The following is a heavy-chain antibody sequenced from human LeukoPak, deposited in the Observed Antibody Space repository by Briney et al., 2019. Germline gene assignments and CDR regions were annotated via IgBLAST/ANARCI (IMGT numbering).Heavy chain of an antibody. D-gene: IGHD6-19*01. CDR3: ARDRSSGWYDY. CDR1: GFTFSTYS. CDR2: ITGSSSYI. Sequence: GGSLRLSGAASGFTFSTYSMNWVRQAPGKGLEWVSSITGSSSYIYYADSMKGRFTISRDNAKNSLYLQMSSLRAEDTAVYYCARDRSSGWYDYWGQGTLVTVSS. J-gene: IGHJ4*02. V-gene: IGHV3-21*01.